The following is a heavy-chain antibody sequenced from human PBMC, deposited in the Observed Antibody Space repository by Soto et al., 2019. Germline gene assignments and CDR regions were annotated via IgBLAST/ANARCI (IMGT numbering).Heavy chain of an antibody. CDR2: INHSGST. CDR1: GGSFSGYY. D-gene: IGHD5-18*01. V-gene: IGHV4-34*01. J-gene: IGHJ5*02. Sequence: SETLSLTCAVYGGSFSGYYWSWIRQPPGKGLEWIGEINHSGSTNYNPSLKSRVTISVGTSKNQFSLKLSSVTAADTAVYYCARGLSDTAMPRGNWFDPWGQGTLVTVSS. CDR3: ARGLSDTAMPRGNWFDP.